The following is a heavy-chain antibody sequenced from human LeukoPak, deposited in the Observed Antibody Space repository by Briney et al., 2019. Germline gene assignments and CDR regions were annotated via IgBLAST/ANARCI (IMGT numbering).Heavy chain of an antibody. CDR3: ARGGYGDYAEYFQH. CDR1: GGSISSNSYY. CDR2: IYYSGST. D-gene: IGHD4-17*01. V-gene: IGHV4-39*07. J-gene: IGHJ1*01. Sequence: MSSETLSLTCTVSGGSISSNSYYWGWIRQPPGKGLEWIGSIYYSGSTYYNPSLKSRVTISVDTSKNQFSLKLSSVTAADTAVYYCARGGYGDYAEYFQHWGQGTLVTVSS.